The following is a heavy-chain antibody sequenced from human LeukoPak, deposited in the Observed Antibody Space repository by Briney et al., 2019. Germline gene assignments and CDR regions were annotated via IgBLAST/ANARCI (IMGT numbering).Heavy chain of an antibody. V-gene: IGHV3-30*02. Sequence: GGPLLLSCAASGFSFSSYGMHCVRQAPGKGLEWVAFIRYDGTTKYNADSVKGRFTISRDNSKNALYLQMDSLRAEDTAMYYCARGPSGYHNTGGQGTLVTVSS. J-gene: IGHJ4*02. CDR2: IRYDGTTK. CDR1: GFSFSSYG. D-gene: IGHD5-12*01. CDR3: ARGPSGYHNT.